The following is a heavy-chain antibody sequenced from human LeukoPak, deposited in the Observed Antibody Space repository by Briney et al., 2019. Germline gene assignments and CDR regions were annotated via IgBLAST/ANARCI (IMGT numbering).Heavy chain of an antibody. CDR1: GYKFSNDC. D-gene: IGHD6-13*01. V-gene: IGHV5-51*01. CDR3: ARVNSWYTVMIDY. Sequence: GASLKTSCKGSGYKFSNDCIGWVRQMPGKGLEWMGSIYAGDSDTTYIPSFQDQVTISADKSVSTAYLEWTSLKDSDTATYYCARVNSWYTVMIDYWGEGTLVSVSS. J-gene: IGHJ4*02. CDR2: IYAGDSDT.